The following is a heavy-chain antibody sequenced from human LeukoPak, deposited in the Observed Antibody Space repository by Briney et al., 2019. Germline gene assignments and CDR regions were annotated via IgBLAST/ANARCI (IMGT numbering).Heavy chain of an antibody. J-gene: IGHJ4*02. CDR3: ARVDQVEDGYNPGYFDY. V-gene: IGHV3-30-3*01. CDR1: GFTFSSYA. Sequence: GGSLRLSCAASGFTFSSYAIHWVRQAPGKGLEWVAFISYDGSNKYYADSVKGRFTISRDNSKNTLYLQMGSLRAEDTAVYYCARVDQVEDGYNPGYFDYWGQGTLVTVSS. CDR2: ISYDGSNK. D-gene: IGHD5-24*01.